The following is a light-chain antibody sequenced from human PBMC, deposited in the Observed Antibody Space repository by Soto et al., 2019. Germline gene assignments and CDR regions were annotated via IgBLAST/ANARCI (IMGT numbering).Light chain of an antibody. CDR2: DAS. Sequence: DIQMTQSPSTLSASVGDRVTIICRASQNINSWVAWYQQKPGKAPKALIYDASSLESGVPSRFSGSGSGTYFTLTISSLQPDEVATYYCQQYDSYATSKFGQGTQGDIK. CDR3: QQYDSYATSK. V-gene: IGKV1-5*02. CDR1: QNINSW. J-gene: IGKJ1*01.